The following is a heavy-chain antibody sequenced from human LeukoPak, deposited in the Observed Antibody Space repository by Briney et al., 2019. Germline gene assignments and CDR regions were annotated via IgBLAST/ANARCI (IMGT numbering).Heavy chain of an antibody. Sequence: PSETLSLTCTVSGGSISSYYWSWIRQPPGKGLEWIGYIYYSGSTNYNPCLKSRVTISVDTSKNQFSLKLSSVTAADTAVYYCARDYYDSSGYSDAFDIWGQGTMVAVSS. CDR3: ARDYYDSSGYSDAFDI. CDR2: IYYSGST. CDR1: GGSISSYY. J-gene: IGHJ3*02. V-gene: IGHV4-59*01. D-gene: IGHD3-22*01.